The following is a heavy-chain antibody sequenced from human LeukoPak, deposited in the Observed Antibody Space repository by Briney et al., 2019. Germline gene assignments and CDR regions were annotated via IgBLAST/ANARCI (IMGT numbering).Heavy chain of an antibody. CDR2: INPSGGST. D-gene: IGHD2-2*01. CDR3: ARGDCSGTSCSDWYFDL. Sequence: GASVKVSCKASGYTFTSYYMHWVRQAPGQGLEWMGIINPSGGSTSYAQKFQGRVTMTRDTSTSTVYMSLSSLRSEDTAVYYCARGDCSGTSCSDWYFDLWGCGTRVTVSS. V-gene: IGHV1-46*01. CDR1: GYTFTSYY. J-gene: IGHJ2*01.